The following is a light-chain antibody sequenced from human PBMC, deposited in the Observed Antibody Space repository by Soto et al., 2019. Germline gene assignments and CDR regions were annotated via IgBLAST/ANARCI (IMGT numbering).Light chain of an antibody. J-gene: IGLJ2*01. CDR3: VLYVGSGIVV. CDR2: NTN. Sequence: QAVVTQESSLSVSPGRTVTLTCGLSSGSVSTSDYPSWYQQTPGQAPRTLIYNTNTRSSGVPDRFSGSILGNKAALTITGAQADDESDYYCVLYVGSGIVVFGGGTKLTVL. V-gene: IGLV8-61*01. CDR1: SGSVSTSDY.